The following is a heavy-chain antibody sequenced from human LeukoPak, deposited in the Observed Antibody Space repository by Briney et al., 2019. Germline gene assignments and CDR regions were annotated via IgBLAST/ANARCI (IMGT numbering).Heavy chain of an antibody. D-gene: IGHD3-16*02. CDR3: ARHIGGGIEDMDV. J-gene: IGHJ6*03. V-gene: IGHV4-59*08. Sequence: SETLSLTCTVSGGSIGTYYWSWIRQSPGKGLEWIGYIYVTGTRYNPYLQSRVTISVARSRKQFFLKMSSVTAADTAVYYCARHIGGGIEDMDVWGKGTKVIVSS. CDR1: GGSIGTYY. CDR2: IYVTGT.